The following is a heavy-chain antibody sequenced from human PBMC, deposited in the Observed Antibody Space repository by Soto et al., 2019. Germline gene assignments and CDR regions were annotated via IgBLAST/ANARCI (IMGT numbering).Heavy chain of an antibody. CDR3: VLIDLTLVHYVHLAV. Sequence: SGPTLGNPAETLTLTCTVSGFSLTNIKRGVSWIRQPPGKALEWLAHIFSDDNKSYSSSLKSSLTISEYTSNGQVVLSMTNMDPEDTATYYCVLIDLTLVHYVHLAVSAQGTTVPVSS. V-gene: IGHV2-26*01. CDR2: IFSDDNK. D-gene: IGHD4-17*01. J-gene: IGHJ6*02. CDR1: GFSLTNIKRG.